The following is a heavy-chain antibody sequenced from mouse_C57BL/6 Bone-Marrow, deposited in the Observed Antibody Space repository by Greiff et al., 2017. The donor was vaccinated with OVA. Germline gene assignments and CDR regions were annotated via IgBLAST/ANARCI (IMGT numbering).Heavy chain of an antibody. V-gene: IGHV5-4*01. CDR2: ISDGGSYT. Sequence: EVKLMESGGGLVKPGGSLKLSCAASGFTFSSYAMSWVRQTPEKRLEWVATISDGGSYTYYPDNVKGRFTISRDNAKNNLYLQMSHLKSEDTAMYYCERDGSSGYGWYAYWGQGTLVTVSA. D-gene: IGHD3-2*02. CDR1: GFTFSSYA. J-gene: IGHJ3*01. CDR3: ERDGSSGYGWYAY.